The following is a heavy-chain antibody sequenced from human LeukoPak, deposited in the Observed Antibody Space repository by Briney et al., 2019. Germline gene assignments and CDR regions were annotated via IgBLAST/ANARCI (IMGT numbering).Heavy chain of an antibody. CDR2: IRYDGSNK. V-gene: IGHV3-30*02. J-gene: IGHJ6*03. CDR3: VKGPDYYGSESYLWYMDV. CDR1: GFTFNNYG. Sequence: GGSLRLSCAASGFTFNNYGMHWVRQAPGKGLEWVAFIRYDGSNKYYADSVKGRFTVSRDNSKNTMYLQMNSLRAEDTAVYYCVKGPDYYGSESYLWYMDVWGKGTTVIISS. D-gene: IGHD3-10*01.